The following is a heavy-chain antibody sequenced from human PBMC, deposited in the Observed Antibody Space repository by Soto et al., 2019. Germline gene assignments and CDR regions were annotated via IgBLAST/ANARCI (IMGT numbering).Heavy chain of an antibody. CDR3: ARDHGNSLGAYYYGMDV. J-gene: IGHJ6*02. Sequence: QVQLVESGGGVVQPGRSLRLSCAASGFTFSSYGMHWVRQAPGKGLEWVAVIWYDGSNKYYADSVKGRFTISRDNSKNTLYLQMNSLRAEDTAVYYCARDHGNSLGAYYYGMDVWGQGTTVTVSS. D-gene: IGHD2-15*01. CDR1: GFTFSSYG. CDR2: IWYDGSNK. V-gene: IGHV3-33*01.